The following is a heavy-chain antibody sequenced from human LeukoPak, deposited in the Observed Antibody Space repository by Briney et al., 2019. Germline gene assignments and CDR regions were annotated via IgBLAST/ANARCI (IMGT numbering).Heavy chain of an antibody. D-gene: IGHD2-21*01. Sequence: ASVKVSCKASGYTFINYYMHWVRQAPGHGLEWMGIINPSGGSTSYAQKFQRRGTITRDTSPSTLYMEPASLRSEDTGVYYCARDESSSILWWWGQGTLVTVSS. CDR2: INPSGGST. CDR1: GYTFINYY. V-gene: IGHV1-46*01. J-gene: IGHJ1*01. CDR3: ARDESSSILWW.